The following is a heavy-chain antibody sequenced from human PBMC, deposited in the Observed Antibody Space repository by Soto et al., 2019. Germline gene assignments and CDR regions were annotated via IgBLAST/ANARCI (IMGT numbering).Heavy chain of an antibody. CDR1: GGSISSGGYY. Sequence: TSETLSLTCTVSGGSISSGGYYWSWIRQHPGKGLEWIGYIYYSGSTYYNPSLKSRVTISVDTSKNQFSLKLSSVTAADTAVYYCASLYYYDSSGYYYAFDYWGQGTLVTVSS. CDR2: IYYSGST. V-gene: IGHV4-31*03. CDR3: ASLYYYDSSGYYYAFDY. D-gene: IGHD3-22*01. J-gene: IGHJ4*02.